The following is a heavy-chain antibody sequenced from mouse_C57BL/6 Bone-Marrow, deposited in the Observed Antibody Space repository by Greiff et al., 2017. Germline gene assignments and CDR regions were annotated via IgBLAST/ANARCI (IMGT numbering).Heavy chain of an antibody. CDR2: INPYNGDT. V-gene: IGHV1-20*01. CDR1: GYSFTGYF. Sequence: EVKLQESGPELVKPGDSVKISCKASGYSFTGYFMNWVMQSHGKSLEWIGRINPYNGDTFYNQKFKGKATLTVDKSSSTAHMELRSLTSEDSAVYYCARWGFAYWGQGTLVTVSA. J-gene: IGHJ3*01. CDR3: ARWGFAY.